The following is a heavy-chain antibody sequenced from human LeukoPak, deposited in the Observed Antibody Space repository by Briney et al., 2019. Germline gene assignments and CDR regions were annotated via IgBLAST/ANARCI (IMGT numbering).Heavy chain of an antibody. CDR1: GFTFDDYA. CDR2: ISWNSGSI. Sequence: PGRSLRLSCAASGFTFDDYAMHWVRQAPGKGLEWVSGISWNSGSIGYADSVKGRFTISRDNAKNSLYLQMNSPRAEDTALYYCAKDSGWYEYYYYGMDVWGQGTTDTVSS. D-gene: IGHD6-19*01. J-gene: IGHJ6*02. V-gene: IGHV3-9*01. CDR3: AKDSGWYEYYYYGMDV.